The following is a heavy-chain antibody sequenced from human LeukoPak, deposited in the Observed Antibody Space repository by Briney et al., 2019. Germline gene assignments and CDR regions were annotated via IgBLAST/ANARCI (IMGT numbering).Heavy chain of an antibody. Sequence: GGSLRLSCAASGFTVSNYTINWVRQPPGKGLEGVSSISRRSTYIYYADSVKGRFTISKDNAKNSLYLQMNSLRPEDTAIYYCAKGRVDYYDSSDAFDIWGQGTMVTVSS. CDR3: AKGRVDYYDSSDAFDI. J-gene: IGHJ3*02. CDR1: GFTVSNYT. V-gene: IGHV3-21*01. CDR2: ISRRSTYI. D-gene: IGHD3-22*01.